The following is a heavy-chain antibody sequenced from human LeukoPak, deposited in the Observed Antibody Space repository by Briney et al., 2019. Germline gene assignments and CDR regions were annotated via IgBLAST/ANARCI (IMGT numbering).Heavy chain of an antibody. CDR1: GGSISSGSYY. Sequence: SETLSLTCTVSGGSISSGSYYWSWIWQPAGKGLEWIGYIYYSGSTNYNPSLKSRVTISVDTSKNQFSLKLSSVTAADTAVYYCARQDIVVVPAAYAFDIWGQGTMVTVSS. CDR3: ARQDIVVVPAAYAFDI. V-gene: IGHV4-61*10. D-gene: IGHD2-2*01. CDR2: IYYSGST. J-gene: IGHJ3*02.